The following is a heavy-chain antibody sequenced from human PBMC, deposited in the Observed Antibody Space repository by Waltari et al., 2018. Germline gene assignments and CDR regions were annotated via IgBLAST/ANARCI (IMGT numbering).Heavy chain of an antibody. V-gene: IGHV3-23*01. CDR2: ITDTGGST. D-gene: IGHD3-16*01. CDR3: ATSFRGKFDF. Sequence: EVQLLESGGGLVQPGGSLRPSCPASGFTFSKSGMTWVRQTPGKGLDWVATITDTGGSTFYADSVKGRFAISRDNSKNTLYLQMSSLRAGDTAVYYCATSFRGKFDFWGQGTLVTVSS. J-gene: IGHJ4*02. CDR1: GFTFSKSG.